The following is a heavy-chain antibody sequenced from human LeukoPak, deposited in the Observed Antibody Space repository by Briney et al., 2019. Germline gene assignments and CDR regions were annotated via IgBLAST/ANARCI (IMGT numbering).Heavy chain of an antibody. CDR3: AGYCSSTSCLLGMDV. Sequence: PSETLSLTGAVYGGSFSGYYWSWIRQPPGKGLEWIGEINHSGSTNYNPSLKSRVTISVDTSKNQFSLKLSSVTAADTAVYYCAGYCSSTSCLLGMDVWGQGTTVTVSS. CDR1: GGSFSGYY. D-gene: IGHD2-2*01. V-gene: IGHV4-34*01. CDR2: INHSGST. J-gene: IGHJ6*02.